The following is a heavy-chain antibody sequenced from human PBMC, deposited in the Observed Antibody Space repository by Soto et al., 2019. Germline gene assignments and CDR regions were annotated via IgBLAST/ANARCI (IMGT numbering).Heavy chain of an antibody. CDR1: GYTFSNYG. CDR2: ISGYNGNT. J-gene: IGHJ4*02. Sequence: QVQLVQSGAEVKKPGASVKVSCQASGYTFSNYGFSWVRQAPGQGLEWMGWISGYNGNTNYAERLQGRVTMTTDASTSTAYMELKSLRYDDTAVYYCAREGQLGYWGQGTPVTVSS. CDR3: AREGQLGY. D-gene: IGHD6-6*01. V-gene: IGHV1-18*01.